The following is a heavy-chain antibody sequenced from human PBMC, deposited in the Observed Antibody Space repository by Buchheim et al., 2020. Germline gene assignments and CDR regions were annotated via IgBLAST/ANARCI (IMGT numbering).Heavy chain of an antibody. D-gene: IGHD5-18*01. CDR1: GFTFITYA. CDR2: ISGSGGST. V-gene: IGHV3-23*01. J-gene: IGHJ5*02. Sequence: EVQLLESGGGLVQPGGSLRLSCAASGFTFITYAMSWVRQAPGKGLEWVSAISGSGGSTYYADSVKGRFTISRDNSKNTLYLQMNSLRAEDTAVYYCAKDCVGYSYGINWFDPWGQGTL. CDR3: AKDCVGYSYGINWFDP.